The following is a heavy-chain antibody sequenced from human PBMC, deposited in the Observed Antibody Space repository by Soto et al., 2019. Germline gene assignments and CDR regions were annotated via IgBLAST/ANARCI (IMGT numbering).Heavy chain of an antibody. V-gene: IGHV1-69*01. CDR2: IIPIFGTA. CDR3: ARTLYIVVVPAAIDYYYYYGMDV. D-gene: IGHD2-2*02. Sequence: QVQLVQSVAEVKKPGSSVKVSCKASGGTFSSYAISWVRQAPGQGLEWMGGIIPIFGTANYAQKFQGRVKITADEYTRTAYMELSSLRSEDTAVYYCARTLYIVVVPAAIDYYYYYGMDVWGQGTTVTVSS. CDR1: GGTFSSYA. J-gene: IGHJ6*02.